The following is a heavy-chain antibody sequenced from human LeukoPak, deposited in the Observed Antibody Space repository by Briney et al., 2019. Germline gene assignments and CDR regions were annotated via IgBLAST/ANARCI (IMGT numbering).Heavy chain of an antibody. CDR1: GYTLTSYG. Sequence: ASVKVSCEASGYTLTSYGISRVRQAPGQGLEWMGWISAYNGNTNYAQKLQGRVTMTTDTSTSTAYMELRSLRSDDTAVYYCARDRTFLQYSSSVNWFDPWGQGTLVTVSS. CDR2: ISAYNGNT. CDR3: ARDRTFLQYSSSVNWFDP. V-gene: IGHV1-18*01. D-gene: IGHD6-6*01. J-gene: IGHJ5*02.